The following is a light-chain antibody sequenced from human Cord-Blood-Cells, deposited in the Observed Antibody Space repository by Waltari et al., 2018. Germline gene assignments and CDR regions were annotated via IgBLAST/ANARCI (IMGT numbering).Light chain of an antibody. CDR2: GAS. V-gene: IGKV3-20*01. Sequence: EIVLTQSPGTLSLSPGERATLPCRASQCVSSSYLAWYQQKPGQAPRLLIYGASSRATGIPDRFSGSGSGTDFTLTISRLEPEDFAVYYCQQYGSSPWTFGQGTKVEIK. CDR3: QQYGSSPWT. J-gene: IGKJ1*01. CDR1: QCVSSSY.